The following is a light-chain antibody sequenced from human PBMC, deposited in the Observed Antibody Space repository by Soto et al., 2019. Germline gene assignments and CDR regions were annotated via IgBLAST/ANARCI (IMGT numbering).Light chain of an antibody. CDR1: QNIRNW. CDR3: QQLNSYPR. CDR2: GAS. Sequence: DLQMLQSRYTLSETLEERVKLTCRASQNIRNWLAWYQQKPGKAHNPLIYGASSLKSGVPSRFSGSGSGTEFTLTISSLQPDDIATYNCQQLNSYPRFGGGTKVDI. J-gene: IGKJ4*01. V-gene: IGKV1-5*01.